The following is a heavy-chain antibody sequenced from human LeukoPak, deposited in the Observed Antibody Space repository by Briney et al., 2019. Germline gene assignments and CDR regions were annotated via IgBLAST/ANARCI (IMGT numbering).Heavy chain of an antibody. Sequence: PGGSLRLSCAASGFTFSGSAMHRVRQASGKGLEWVGRIRSKANSYATAYAASVKGRFTISRDDSKNTAYLQMNSLKTEDTAVYYCTRLFGVDYWGQGTLVTVSS. D-gene: IGHD3-10*02. CDR2: IRSKANSYAT. V-gene: IGHV3-73*01. CDR3: TRLFGVDY. J-gene: IGHJ4*02. CDR1: GFTFSGSA.